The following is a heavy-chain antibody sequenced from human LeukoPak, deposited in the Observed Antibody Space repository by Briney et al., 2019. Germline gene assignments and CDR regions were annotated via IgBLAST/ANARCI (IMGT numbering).Heavy chain of an antibody. CDR2: ISSGSTHI. Sequence: GGSLRLSCAASGFTFISLYNFNWVRQAPGKGLEWVSSISSGSTHIYYAESVKGRFNISRDNAKNSVYLQMNSLRVEDTAVYYCVGGACDGDCYGNWFDSWGQGTPVTVSS. J-gene: IGHJ5*01. D-gene: IGHD2-21*02. V-gene: IGHV3-21*01. CDR3: VGGACDGDCYGNWFDS. CDR1: GFTFISLYN.